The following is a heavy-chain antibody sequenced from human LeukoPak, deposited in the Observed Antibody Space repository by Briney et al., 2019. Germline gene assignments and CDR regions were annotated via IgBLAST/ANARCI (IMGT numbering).Heavy chain of an antibody. D-gene: IGHD3-3*01. CDR3: ARVSYDFWSGYPNWFDP. CDR2: ISAYNGNT. CDR1: GYTFTSYG. Sequence: ASVKVSCKASGYTFTSYGISWVRQAPGQGLEGMGWISAYNGNTNYAQKLQGRVTMTTDTSTSTAYMELRSLRSDDTAVYYCARVSYDFWSGYPNWFDPWGQGTLVTVSS. V-gene: IGHV1-18*01. J-gene: IGHJ5*02.